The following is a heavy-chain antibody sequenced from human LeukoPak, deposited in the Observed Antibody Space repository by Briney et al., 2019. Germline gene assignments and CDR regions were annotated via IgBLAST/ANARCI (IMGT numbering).Heavy chain of an antibody. V-gene: IGHV3-21*01. Sequence: GGSLRLSCAASGFTFSSYSMNWVRQAPGKGLEWVSSISSSSSYIYYADSVKGRFTISRGNAKNSLYLQMNSLRAEDTAVYYCASYCSSTSCYVSPMDVWGQGTTVTVSS. CDR1: GFTFSSYS. J-gene: IGHJ6*02. CDR2: ISSSSSYI. D-gene: IGHD2-2*01. CDR3: ASYCSSTSCYVSPMDV.